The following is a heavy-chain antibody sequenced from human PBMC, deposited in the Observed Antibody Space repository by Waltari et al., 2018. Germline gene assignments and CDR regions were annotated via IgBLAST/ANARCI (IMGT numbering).Heavy chain of an antibody. Sequence: HVTLRESVPALVKRTQTRTLTCTFAGFSLSTSVMCVLWIRQPPGTALEWLALIDWADDKYYNTSPKTRLTISKDLSKNQVVLKMTNMDSVDTATYYCARLYDSSGYFSYYFDSWGQGTLVTVSS. CDR3: ARLYDSSGYFSYYFDS. V-gene: IGHV2-70*01. J-gene: IGHJ4*02. CDR1: GFSLSTSVMC. D-gene: IGHD3-22*01. CDR2: IDWADDK.